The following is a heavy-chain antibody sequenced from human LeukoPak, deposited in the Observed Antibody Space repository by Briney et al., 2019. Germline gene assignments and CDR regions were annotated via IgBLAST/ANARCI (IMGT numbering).Heavy chain of an antibody. CDR2: INWNGGST. CDR3: ARGSTSLDY. J-gene: IGHJ4*02. Sequence: GGSLRLSCAASGFTFSSHWMSWVRQAPGKGLEWVSGINWNGGSTGYADSVKGRFTISRDNAKNSLYLQMNSLRAEDTALYYCARGSTSLDYWGQGTLVTVSS. V-gene: IGHV3-20*04. CDR1: GFTFSSHW. D-gene: IGHD2-2*01.